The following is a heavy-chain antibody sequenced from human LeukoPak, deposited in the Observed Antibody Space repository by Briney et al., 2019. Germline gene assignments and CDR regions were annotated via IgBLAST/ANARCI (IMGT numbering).Heavy chain of an antibody. Sequence: PSETLSLTCTVSGGSISGYYWSWIRQPPGKGLEWVGYNSYSGSTNYNPSLKSRVTISVDTSKNQFSLKLSSVTAADTAIYYCARGRSTVTTGDIDYWGQGTLVTVSS. CDR1: GGSISGYY. D-gene: IGHD4-17*01. J-gene: IGHJ4*02. CDR2: NSYSGST. CDR3: ARGRSTVTTGDIDY. V-gene: IGHV4-59*01.